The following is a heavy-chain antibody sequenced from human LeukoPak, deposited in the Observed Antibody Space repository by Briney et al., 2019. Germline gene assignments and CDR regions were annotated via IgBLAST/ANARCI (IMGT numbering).Heavy chain of an antibody. CDR3: SRVTPIGFDY. D-gene: IGHD3-10*01. CDR1: GGSISSYY. J-gene: IGHJ4*02. V-gene: IGHV4-59*01. CDR2: IYYSGST. Sequence: SETLSLTCTVSGGSISSYYWSWIRQPPGKGLEWIGYIYYSGSTNYNPSLKSRVTISVDTSKNQFSLKLSSVTAADTAVYYCSRVTPIGFDYWGQGTLVTVSS.